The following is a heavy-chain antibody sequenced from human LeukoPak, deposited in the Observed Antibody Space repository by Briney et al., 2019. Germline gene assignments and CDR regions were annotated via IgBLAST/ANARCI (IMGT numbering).Heavy chain of an antibody. CDR2: INPNSGGT. CDR1: GYTFTGYY. CDR3: ARDVVPAAGGGMDV. V-gene: IGHV1-2*02. J-gene: IGHJ6*02. Sequence: PSVKVSCKASGYTFTGYYMHWARQAPGQGLEWMGWINPNSGGTNYAQKFQGRVTMTRDTSISTAYMELSRLRSDDTAVYYCARDVVPAAGGGMDVWGQGTTVTVSS. D-gene: IGHD2-2*01.